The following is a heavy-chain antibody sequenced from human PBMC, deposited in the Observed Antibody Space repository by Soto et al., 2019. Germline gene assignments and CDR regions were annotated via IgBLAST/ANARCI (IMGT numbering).Heavy chain of an antibody. V-gene: IGHV3-7*01. D-gene: IGHD2-15*01. CDR3: ARDPTGGCSGGSCYGSYYYYGMDV. CDR2: IKQDGSEK. Sequence: PGGSLRLSCAASGSTFSSYWMSWVRQAPGKGLEWVANIKQDGSEKYYVDSVKGRFTISRDNAKNSLYLQMNSLRAEDTAVYYCARDPTGGCSGGSCYGSYYYYGMDVWGQGTTVTVSS. CDR1: GSTFSSYW. J-gene: IGHJ6*02.